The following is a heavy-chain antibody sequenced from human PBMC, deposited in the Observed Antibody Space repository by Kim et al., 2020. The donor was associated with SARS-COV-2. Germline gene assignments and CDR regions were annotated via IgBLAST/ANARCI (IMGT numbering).Heavy chain of an antibody. CDR3: ASGVRY. V-gene: IGHV3-72*01. D-gene: IGHD3-16*01. CDR1: GFTFSDHY. Sequence: GGSLRLSCAASGFTFSDHYMDWVRQAPGKGLEWVGRTRNKANSYTTEYAASVKGRFTISRDDSKTSLYLQMNSLKTEDTAVYSFASGVRYWGPGTLVTVS. J-gene: IGHJ4*02. CDR2: TRNKANSYTT.